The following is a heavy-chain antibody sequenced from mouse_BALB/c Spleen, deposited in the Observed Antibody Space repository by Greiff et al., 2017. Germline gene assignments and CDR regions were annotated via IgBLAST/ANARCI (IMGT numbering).Heavy chain of an antibody. CDR2: INPSNGRT. CDR3: TIVGNYGDWYFDV. J-gene: IGHJ1*01. V-gene: IGHV1S81*02. CDR1: GYTFTSYW. D-gene: IGHD2-1*01. Sequence: QVQLQQPGAELVKPGASVKLSCKASGYTFTSYWMHWVKQRPGQGLEWIGEINPSNGRTNYNEKFKSKATLTVDKSSSTAYMQLSSLTSEDSAVYYCTIVGNYGDWYFDVWGAGTTVTVSS.